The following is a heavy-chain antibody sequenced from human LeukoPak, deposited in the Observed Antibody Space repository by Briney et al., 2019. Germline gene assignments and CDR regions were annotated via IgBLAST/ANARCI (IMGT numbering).Heavy chain of an antibody. CDR3: ARVRFSGSYFFDY. J-gene: IGHJ4*02. CDR1: GFTFSSYA. Sequence: PGGSLRLSCAASGFTFSSYAMHWVRQAPGKGLEYVSSISSNGGSTYYANSVKGRLTISIDNSKNTLYLQMGSLRADDMAVYYCARVRFSGSYFFDYWGQGTLVTVSS. CDR2: ISSNGGST. V-gene: IGHV3-64*01. D-gene: IGHD1-26*01.